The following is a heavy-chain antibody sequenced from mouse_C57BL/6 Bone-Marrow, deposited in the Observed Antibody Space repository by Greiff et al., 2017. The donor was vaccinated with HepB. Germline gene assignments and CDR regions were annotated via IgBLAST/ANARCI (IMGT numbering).Heavy chain of an antibody. CDR3: ARSYYGRSPYYAMDY. CDR2: ISSGGSYT. J-gene: IGHJ4*01. Sequence: EVQLVESGGDLVKPGGSLKLSCAASGFTFSSYGMSWVRQTPDKRLEWVATISSGGSYTYYPDSVKGRFPIYRDNAKNTLYLQMSSLKSEDTAMYYCARSYYGRSPYYAMDYWGQGTSVTVSS. CDR1: GFTFSSYG. D-gene: IGHD1-1*01. V-gene: IGHV5-6*01.